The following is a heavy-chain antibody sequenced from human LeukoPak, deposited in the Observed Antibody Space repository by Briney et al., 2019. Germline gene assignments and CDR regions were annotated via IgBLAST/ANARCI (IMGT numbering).Heavy chain of an antibody. V-gene: IGHV3-23*01. J-gene: IGHJ6*02. Sequence: PGAFLRRSCAASEFTFSSYGMTWVRQAPGKGLEWVSGVSGSGGNTYYADSVKGRFTISRDNSKNTLYLQMNSLRAEDTAVYYCARDYDVPPYYYYYGMDVWGQGTAVTVSS. D-gene: IGHD5-12*01. CDR3: ARDYDVPPYYYYYGMDV. CDR1: EFTFSSYG. CDR2: VSGSGGNT.